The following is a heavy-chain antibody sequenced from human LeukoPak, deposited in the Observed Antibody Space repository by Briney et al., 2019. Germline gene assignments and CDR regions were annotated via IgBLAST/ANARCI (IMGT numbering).Heavy chain of an antibody. CDR3: ARVYCSGGSCYPNWFDP. V-gene: IGHV1-2*06. D-gene: IGHD2-15*01. J-gene: IGHJ5*02. CDR1: GYTFTGYY. CDR2: INPDSGGT. Sequence: ASVKVSCKASGYTFTGYYIHWVRQAPGQGLEWMGRINPDSGGTNYAQKFQGRVTMTTDTSTSTAYMELRSLRSDDTAVYYCARVYCSGGSCYPNWFDPWGQGTLVTVSS.